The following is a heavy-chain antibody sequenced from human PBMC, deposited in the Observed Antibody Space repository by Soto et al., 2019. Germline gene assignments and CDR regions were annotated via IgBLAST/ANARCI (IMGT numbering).Heavy chain of an antibody. CDR3: AREIGSVRPY. CDR1: GFTFSSYS. D-gene: IGHD2-15*01. J-gene: IGHJ4*02. V-gene: IGHV3-21*01. CDR2: ISSSSSYI. Sequence: PGGSLRLSCAASGFTFSSYSMNWVRQAPGKGLEWVSFISSSSSYIYYADSVKGRFTISRDNAKNSLYLQMNSLRAEDTAVYYCAREIGSVRPYWGQGTLVTVSS.